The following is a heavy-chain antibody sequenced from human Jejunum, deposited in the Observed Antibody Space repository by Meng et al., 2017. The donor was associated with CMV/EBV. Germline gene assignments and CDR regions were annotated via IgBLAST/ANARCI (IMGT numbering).Heavy chain of an antibody. CDR3: ARETADCSSFGCSGGSYLDY. V-gene: IGHV4-4*07. CDR2: IYTSGST. CDR1: SGSISSYY. Sequence: QGQVEGGGPGGVRPSGTRSLTCTVSSGSISSYYWSWIRQPAGKGMEWIGRIYTSGSTDFNPSLKSRVTMSLDTSKNPFSLKVTSVTAADAAVYYCARETADCSSFGCSGGSYLDYWGQGTLVTVSS. J-gene: IGHJ4*02. D-gene: IGHD2-2*01.